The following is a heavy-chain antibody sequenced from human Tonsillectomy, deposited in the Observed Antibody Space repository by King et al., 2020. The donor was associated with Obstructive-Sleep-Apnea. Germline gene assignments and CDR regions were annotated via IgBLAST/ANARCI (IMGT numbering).Heavy chain of an antibody. CDR3: ARVSWRPFYYGMDV. V-gene: IGHV4-4*02. CDR2: IYHSGSA. Sequence: QLQESGPGLVKPSGTLSLTCAVSGGSIISSTWWSWVRQPPGKGLEWIGGIYHSGSANYNPSLKSRVTISLDKSKNQVSLKLISVTAADTAIYFCARVSWRPFYYGMDVWGRGTTVTVSS. D-gene: IGHD5-12*01. J-gene: IGHJ6*02. CDR1: GGSIISSTW.